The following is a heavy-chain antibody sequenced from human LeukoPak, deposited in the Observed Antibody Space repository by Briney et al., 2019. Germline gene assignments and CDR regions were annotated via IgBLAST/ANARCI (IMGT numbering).Heavy chain of an antibody. Sequence: SETLSLTCTVSGGSISSSSYYWGWIRQPPGKGLEWIGSIYCSGSTYYNPSLKSRVTISVDTSKNRFSLKLSSVTAADTAVYYCASPHDSVEDSWYSSSWYYFDYWGQGTLVTVSS. CDR1: GGSISSSSYY. CDR2: IYCSGST. J-gene: IGHJ4*02. D-gene: IGHD6-13*01. V-gene: IGHV4-39*01. CDR3: ASPHDSVEDSWYSSSWYYFDY.